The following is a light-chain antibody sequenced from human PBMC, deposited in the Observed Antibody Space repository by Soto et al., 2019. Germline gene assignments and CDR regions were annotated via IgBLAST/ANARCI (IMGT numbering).Light chain of an antibody. Sequence: DIVLTQSPGTLSVSPGERATLSCRASQSVSSSYLAWYQQKPGQAPRLLIYGASSRATGIPDRFSGSGSGTDFTLTISRLEPEDFAGYYCQQYGSSPPLTFGGGTKVEIK. CDR3: QQYGSSPPLT. J-gene: IGKJ4*01. V-gene: IGKV3-20*01. CDR1: QSVSSSY. CDR2: GAS.